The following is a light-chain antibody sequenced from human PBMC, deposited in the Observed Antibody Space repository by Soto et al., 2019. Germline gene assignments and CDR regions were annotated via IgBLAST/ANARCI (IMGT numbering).Light chain of an antibody. CDR2: RNN. CDR3: AAWDDSLSGYV. Sequence: QSVLTQPPSASGTPGQKVTISCSGSSSNIGDNYVYWHQQLPGTAPKLLIYRNNQRPSGVPDRFSGSKSGTSASLAISGLRSEYEADYYCAAWDDSLSGYVFGPGTKVTVL. V-gene: IGLV1-47*01. J-gene: IGLJ1*01. CDR1: SSNIGDNY.